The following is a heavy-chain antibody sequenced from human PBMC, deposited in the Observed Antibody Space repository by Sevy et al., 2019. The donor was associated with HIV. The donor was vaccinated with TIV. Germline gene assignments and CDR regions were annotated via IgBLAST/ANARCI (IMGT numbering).Heavy chain of an antibody. CDR2: ISYDGSNK. J-gene: IGHJ6*02. D-gene: IGHD6-19*01. V-gene: IGHV3-30*04. CDR1: GFTFSSYA. Sequence: GGSLRLSCAASGFTFSSYAMHWVRRAPGKGLEWVAVISYDGSNKDYADSVKGRFTISRDNSKNTLYLQMNSLRAEDTAVYYCARDRGIAVAGTGHYYYYYGMDVWGQGTTVTVSS. CDR3: ARDRGIAVAGTGHYYYYYGMDV.